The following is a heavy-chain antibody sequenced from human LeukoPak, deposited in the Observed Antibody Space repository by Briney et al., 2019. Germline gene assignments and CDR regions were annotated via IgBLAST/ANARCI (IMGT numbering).Heavy chain of an antibody. CDR3: AKDLLQTFFFDSSGYYSDAFGM. D-gene: IGHD3-22*01. J-gene: IGHJ3*02. CDR1: GFTVSSNY. CDR2: IYSGGST. V-gene: IGHV3-53*01. Sequence: PGGSLRLSCAASGFTVSSNYMNWVRQAPGKGLEWVSVIYSGGSTYYADSVKGRFTISRDNSKNTLYLQMNSLRAEDTAVYYCAKDLLQTFFFDSSGYYSDAFGMWGQGTMVTVSP.